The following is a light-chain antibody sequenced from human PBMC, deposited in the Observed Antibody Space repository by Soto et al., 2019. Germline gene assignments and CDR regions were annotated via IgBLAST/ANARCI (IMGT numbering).Light chain of an antibody. CDR3: QQRSNWPIT. V-gene: IGKV3-11*01. J-gene: IGKJ5*01. CDR2: DAS. Sequence: IVMTQSPATLSVSPGEGATLSCRASQTFSSNLAWYQQKPGQAPRLLIYDASNRATGIPARFSGSGSGTDFTLTIGSLEPEDFAVYYCQQRSNWPITFCQGTRLEVK. CDR1: QTFSSN.